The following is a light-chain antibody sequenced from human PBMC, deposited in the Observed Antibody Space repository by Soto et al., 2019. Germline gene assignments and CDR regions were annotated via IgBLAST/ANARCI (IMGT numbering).Light chain of an antibody. Sequence: EIVLTQSPGTLSLSPGERATLSCRASQSVSSNYLAWYQQKPGQAPKVLIYRASIRSTGIPDRFTGSGSGTDFTLTISSLEPEDFAVYYCQQYGSSTLTLGGGTNVESK. CDR1: QSVSSNY. J-gene: IGKJ4*01. CDR3: QQYGSSTLT. CDR2: RAS. V-gene: IGKV3-20*01.